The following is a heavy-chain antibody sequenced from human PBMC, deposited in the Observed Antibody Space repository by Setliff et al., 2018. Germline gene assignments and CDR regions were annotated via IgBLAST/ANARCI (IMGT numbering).Heavy chain of an antibody. Sequence: GASVKVSCQASGGTFSSYGISWVRQAPGQGLEWMGGTIPIFGSTNYAQKFQDRVTIITDESTSTAYMELSSLRTEDTAVYYCAREGVDTRSSTDYRYYMDVWGKGTTVTV. CDR3: AREGVDTRSSTDYRYYMDV. D-gene: IGHD5-18*01. CDR1: GGTFSSYG. V-gene: IGHV1-69*05. J-gene: IGHJ6*03. CDR2: TIPIFGST.